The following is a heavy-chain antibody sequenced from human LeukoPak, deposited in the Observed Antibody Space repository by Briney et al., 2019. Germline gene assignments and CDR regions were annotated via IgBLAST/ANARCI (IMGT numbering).Heavy chain of an antibody. J-gene: IGHJ5*02. CDR3: AKDQSRYSGYDFNWFDP. Sequence: GGSLRLSCAASGFTVSNNYMSWARQAPGKGLEWVSVIYSGGGTYYADSVKGRFTISRDNTKNKLYLQMNSLRAEDTAVYYCAKDQSRYSGYDFNWFDPWGQGTLVTVSS. V-gene: IGHV3-53*01. D-gene: IGHD5-12*01. CDR1: GFTVSNNY. CDR2: IYSGGGT.